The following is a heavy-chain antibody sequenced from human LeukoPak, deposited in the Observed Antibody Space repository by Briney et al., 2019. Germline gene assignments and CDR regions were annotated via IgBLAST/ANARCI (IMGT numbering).Heavy chain of an antibody. CDR1: GYPFSSYN. J-gene: IGHJ4*02. V-gene: IGHV3-21*04. Sequence: GGTLRLSCAASGYPFSSYNLLWVRHAPGKGLVWVSSISSSSSYIYYADSVKGRFTISRDNSKNTLYLQMNSLRAEDTAVYYCAKDLGWIHFAYWGQGTLVTVSS. CDR2: ISSSSSYI. D-gene: IGHD5-18*01. CDR3: AKDLGWIHFAY.